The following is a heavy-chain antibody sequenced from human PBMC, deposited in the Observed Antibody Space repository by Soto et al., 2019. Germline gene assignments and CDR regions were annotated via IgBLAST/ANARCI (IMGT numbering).Heavy chain of an antibody. Sequence: EVQLVESGGGLVQPGGSLKLSCAASGFTFSGSAMHWVRQASGKGLEWVGRIRSKANSYATAYAASVKGRFTISRDDSKNAAYLQMNSLKTEDTAVYYCTRQGLGIAVAGTHMDVWGKGNTDTVSS. D-gene: IGHD6-19*01. CDR1: GFTFSGSA. J-gene: IGHJ6*03. V-gene: IGHV3-73*01. CDR2: IRSKANSYAT. CDR3: TRQGLGIAVAGTHMDV.